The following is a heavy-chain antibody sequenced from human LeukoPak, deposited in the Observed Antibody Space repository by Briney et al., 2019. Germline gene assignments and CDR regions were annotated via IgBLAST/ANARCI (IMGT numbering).Heavy chain of an antibody. CDR2: INHSGST. V-gene: IGHV4-34*01. J-gene: IGHJ5*02. D-gene: IGHD3-10*01. CDR3: ARDNYGSGSNWFDP. CDR1: GGSFSGYY. Sequence: KPSETLSLTCAVYGGSFSGYYWSWIRQPPGKGLEWIGEINHSGSTNYNPSLKSRVTISVDTSKNQFSLKLSSVTAADTAVNYCARDNYGSGSNWFDPWGQGTLVTVSS.